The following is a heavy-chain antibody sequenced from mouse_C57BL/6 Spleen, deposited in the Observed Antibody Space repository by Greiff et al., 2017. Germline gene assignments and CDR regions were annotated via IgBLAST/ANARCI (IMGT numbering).Heavy chain of an antibody. CDR3: GRDQDSSLFGFDF. D-gene: IGHD1-1*01. CDR2: ISDGGSYT. J-gene: IGHJ1*03. CDR1: GFTFSSYA. V-gene: IGHV5-4*01. Sequence: EVKLQESGGGLVKPGGSLKLSCAASGFTFSSYAMSWVRQTPEKRLEWVATISDGGSYTYYPDNVKGRFTISRDNAKNNLYLQMSHLKSEDTAMYCCGRDQDSSLFGFDFWGTGTTVTVSS.